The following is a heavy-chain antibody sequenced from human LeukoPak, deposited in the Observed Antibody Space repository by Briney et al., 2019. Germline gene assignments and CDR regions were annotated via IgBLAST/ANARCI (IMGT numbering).Heavy chain of an antibody. D-gene: IGHD5-12*01. J-gene: IGHJ4*02. CDR3: ARMYGGYEDYFDY. Sequence: SQTQSLTCTVSGGSISSGGYYWSWIRQHPGKGLEWIGYIYYSGSTYYNPSLKSRVTISVDTSKNQFSLKLSSVTAADTAVYYCARMYGGYEDYFDYWGQGTLVTVSS. CDR2: IYYSGST. CDR1: GGSISSGGYY. V-gene: IGHV4-31*03.